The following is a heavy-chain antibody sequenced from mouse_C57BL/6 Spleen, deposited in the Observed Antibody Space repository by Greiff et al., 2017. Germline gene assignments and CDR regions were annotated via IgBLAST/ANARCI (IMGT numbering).Heavy chain of an antibody. CDR2: IYPRRGNT. CDR3: ARDGSSSGDYYAMDY. D-gene: IGHD1-1*01. Sequence: LQESGAELARPGASVKLSCKASGYTFTSYGISWVKQRTGQGLEWIGEIYPRRGNTYYNEKFKGKATLNADKSSSTAYMELRSLTSEYSAVYFCARDGSSSGDYYAMDYWGQGTSVTVSS. V-gene: IGHV1-81*01. CDR1: GYTFTSYG. J-gene: IGHJ4*01.